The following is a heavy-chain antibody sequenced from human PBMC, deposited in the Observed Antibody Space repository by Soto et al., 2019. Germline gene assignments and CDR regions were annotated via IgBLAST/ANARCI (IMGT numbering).Heavy chain of an antibody. V-gene: IGHV1-69*13. CDR3: AKTNYYDTSGPQGHP. Sequence: ASVKVSCKASGGTFSSYAISWVRQAPGQGLEWMGGIIPIFGTANYAQKFQGRVTITADESTSTAYMELSSLRSEDTAVYYCAKTNYYDTSGPQGHPWGQGTLVTVSS. CDR2: IIPIFGTA. D-gene: IGHD3-22*01. CDR1: GGTFSSYA. J-gene: IGHJ5*02.